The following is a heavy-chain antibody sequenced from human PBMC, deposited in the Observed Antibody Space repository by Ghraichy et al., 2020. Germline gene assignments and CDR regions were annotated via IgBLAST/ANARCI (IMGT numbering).Heavy chain of an antibody. CDR3: ARDVSSNGGKSGWFDP. CDR1: GFCFSCHA. D-gene: IGHD4-23*01. J-gene: IGHJ5*02. Sequence: RGSLRLSCAASGFCFSCHAMHWVRQAPGKGLEWVAMISHDGTNGVYADSVKGRFTISRDNSKDTQYLEMNSLRGEDTAVDYCARDVSSNGGKSGWFDPWGQGTLVTVSS. CDR2: ISHDGTNG. V-gene: IGHV3-30*04.